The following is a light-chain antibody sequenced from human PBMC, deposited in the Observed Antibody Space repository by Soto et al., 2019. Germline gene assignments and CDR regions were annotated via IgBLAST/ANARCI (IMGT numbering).Light chain of an antibody. J-gene: IGKJ1*01. CDR2: QAS. Sequence: DIQMTQSPSTLSASVGDRVTITCRASQSISSWLAWYQQKPGKAPKLLMYQASNLESGVPSRFSGSGSGTEFTLTISSLQPDDLATYYCQQYNTYPWTFGQGTKVEVK. V-gene: IGKV1-5*03. CDR1: QSISSW. CDR3: QQYNTYPWT.